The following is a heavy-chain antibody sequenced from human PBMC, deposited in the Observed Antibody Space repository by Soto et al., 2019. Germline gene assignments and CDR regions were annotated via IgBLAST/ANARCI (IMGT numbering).Heavy chain of an antibody. V-gene: IGHV3-23*01. CDR1: GFPFKEAA. J-gene: IGHJ4*02. D-gene: IGHD6-19*01. CDR3: AKGRGSGWAWYFDN. Sequence: PGVSLRLSFETSGFPFKEAAMNWVGQAPGKGLEWVASISDTGASTWYAESVRGRLSISRDNSKNTLYLQMNSLRGEDTAVYYCAKGRGSGWAWYFDNWGQGPLVTVSS. CDR2: ISDTGAST.